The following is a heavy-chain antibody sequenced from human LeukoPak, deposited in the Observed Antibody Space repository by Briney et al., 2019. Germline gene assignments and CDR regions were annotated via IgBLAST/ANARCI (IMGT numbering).Heavy chain of an antibody. D-gene: IGHD2-15*01. J-gene: IGHJ4*02. CDR3: AVGYCSGGSCSEFDY. CDR1: GYTFTGYY. V-gene: IGHV1-2*02. Sequence: GASVKVSCKASGYTFTGYYMHWVRQAPGQGLEWMGWINPNSGGTNYAQKFQGRVTMTRDTSTSTAYMELSRLRSDDTAVYYCAVGYCSGGSCSEFDYWGQGTLVTVSS. CDR2: INPNSGGT.